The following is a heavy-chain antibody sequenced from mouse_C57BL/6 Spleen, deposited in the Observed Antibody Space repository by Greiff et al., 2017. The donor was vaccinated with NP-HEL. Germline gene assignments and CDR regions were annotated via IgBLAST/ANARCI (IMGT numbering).Heavy chain of an antibody. CDR2: IYPGDGDT. CDR3: ASITTVVDPFAY. CDR1: GYAFSSSW. V-gene: IGHV1-82*01. D-gene: IGHD1-1*01. J-gene: IGHJ3*01. Sequence: VQLQQSGPELVKPGASVKISCKASGYAFSSSWMNWVKQRPGKGLEWIGRIYPGDGDTNYNGKFKGKATLTADKSSSTAYMQLSSLTSEDSAVYFCASITTVVDPFAYWGQGTLVTVSA.